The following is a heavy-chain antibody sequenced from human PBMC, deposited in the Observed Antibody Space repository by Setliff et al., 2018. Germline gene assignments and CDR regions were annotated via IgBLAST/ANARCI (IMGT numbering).Heavy chain of an antibody. D-gene: IGHD1-26*01. J-gene: IGHJ4*02. CDR3: ARDPKLVGAPERAFDY. CDR2: FDPEDGER. V-gene: IGHV1-24*01. Sequence: ASVKVSCKVSGSTVTESSMHWVRQAPGKGLEWMGGFDPEDGERIYAQHFQGRLTMTEDTSTDTAYMELRSLRTEDTAVYYCARDPKLVGAPERAFDYWGQGTQVTVSS. CDR1: GSTVTESS.